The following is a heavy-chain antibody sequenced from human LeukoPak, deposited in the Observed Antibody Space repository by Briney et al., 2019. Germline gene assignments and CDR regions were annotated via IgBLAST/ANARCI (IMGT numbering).Heavy chain of an antibody. CDR1: GFTFSSYA. CDR2: ISGSGAYT. V-gene: IGHV3-23*01. Sequence: HPGGSLRLSCAASGFTFSSYAMSWVRHAPGKGLEWVSTISGSGAYTYYADSVKGRFTISRDNSKNTLYLQMNSLRAEDTAVYYCAKYFASGSYYKLPHWGQGTLVTVSS. J-gene: IGHJ1*01. CDR3: AKYFASGSYYKLPH. D-gene: IGHD3-10*01.